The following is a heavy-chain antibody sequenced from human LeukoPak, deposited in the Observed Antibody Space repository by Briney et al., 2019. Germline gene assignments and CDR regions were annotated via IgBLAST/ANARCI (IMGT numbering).Heavy chain of an antibody. CDR1: GGSMSSYY. J-gene: IGHJ4*02. Sequence: PSETLSLTCTVSGGSMSSYYWTWIRQPPGKGLGWVGYIYYSGTTKYNPSLKSRVTISLDTSKNQFSLELSSVTAADTAVYYCASAPYSSTWYLEYYNFWGEGTLVTVSS. CDR2: IYYSGTT. D-gene: IGHD6-13*01. V-gene: IGHV4-59*01. CDR3: ASAPYSSTWYLEYYNF.